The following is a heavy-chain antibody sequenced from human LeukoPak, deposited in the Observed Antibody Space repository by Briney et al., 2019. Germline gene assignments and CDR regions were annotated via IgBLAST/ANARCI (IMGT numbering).Heavy chain of an antibody. CDR3: ARAVVVYYGSGSYRFDP. J-gene: IGHJ5*02. Sequence: ASVKVSCKASAYTFTSYYMHWVRQAPGQGLEWMGIINPSGGSTSYAQKFQGRVTMTRDTSTSTVYMELSSLRSEDTAVYYCARAVVVYYGSGSYRFDPWGQGTLVTVSS. V-gene: IGHV1-46*01. CDR2: INPSGGST. D-gene: IGHD3-10*01. CDR1: AYTFTSYY.